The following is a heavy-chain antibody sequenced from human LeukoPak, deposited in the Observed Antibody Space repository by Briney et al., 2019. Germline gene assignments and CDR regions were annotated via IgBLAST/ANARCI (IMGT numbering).Heavy chain of an antibody. D-gene: IGHD3-10*01. V-gene: IGHV3-33*01. Sequence: PGGSLRLSCAASGFTFSSYGMHWVRQAPGKGLEWVAVIWYDGSNKYYADSVKGRFTISRDNSKNTLYLQMNSLRAEDTAVYYCARDSSMVRGVFNGPCFDYWGQGTLVTVSS. CDR3: ARDSSMVRGVFNGPCFDY. CDR1: GFTFSSYG. J-gene: IGHJ4*02. CDR2: IWYDGSNK.